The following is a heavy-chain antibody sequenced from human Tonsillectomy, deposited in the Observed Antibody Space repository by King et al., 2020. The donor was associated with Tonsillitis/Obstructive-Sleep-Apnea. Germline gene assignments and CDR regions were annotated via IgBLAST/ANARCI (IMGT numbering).Heavy chain of an antibody. CDR2: ISCDGINK. J-gene: IGHJ4*02. Sequence: VQLVESGGGVVQPGRSLRLSCAASGFTFSSYAMHWVRQAPGKGREWVAVISCDGINKYYADSVKGRFTISRDNSKNTLYLQMNSVRAEDTGVLYCARGKGRHTAMADSFDYWGQGTLVTVSS. CDR3: ARGKGRHTAMADSFDY. D-gene: IGHD5-18*01. V-gene: IGHV3-30*04. CDR1: GFTFSSYA.